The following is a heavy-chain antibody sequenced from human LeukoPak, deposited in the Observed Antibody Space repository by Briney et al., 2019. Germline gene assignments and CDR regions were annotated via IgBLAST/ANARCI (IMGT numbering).Heavy chain of an antibody. J-gene: IGHJ4*02. D-gene: IGHD5/OR15-5a*01. Sequence: GGSLRLSCAASGFTFSSYSMDWVRQAPGKGLEWVSSISFSRSYISYADSVKGRFTISRDNSKSSLFLQMNSLRTEDTALYYCARDHVYGGADYWGQGTLVTVSS. CDR1: GFTFSSYS. V-gene: IGHV3-21*04. CDR3: ARDHVYGGADY. CDR2: ISFSRSYI.